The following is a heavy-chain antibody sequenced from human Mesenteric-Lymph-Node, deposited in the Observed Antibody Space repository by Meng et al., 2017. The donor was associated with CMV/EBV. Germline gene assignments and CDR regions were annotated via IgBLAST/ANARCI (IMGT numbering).Heavy chain of an antibody. J-gene: IGHJ4*02. V-gene: IGHV4-34*01. D-gene: IGHD6-13*01. CDR2: INHSGST. Sequence: TCAVYGGSFRGYYWRWIRQPPGKGLEWIGEINHSGSTNYNPSLKSRVTISVDTSKNQFSLKLSSVTAADTAVYYCARETAAAGTIDYWGQGTLVTVSS. CDR1: GGSFRGYY. CDR3: ARETAAAGTIDY.